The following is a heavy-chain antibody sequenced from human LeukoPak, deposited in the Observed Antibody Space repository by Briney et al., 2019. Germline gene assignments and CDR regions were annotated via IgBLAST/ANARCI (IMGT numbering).Heavy chain of an antibody. J-gene: IGHJ4*02. D-gene: IGHD2-2*01. CDR2: IYHSGST. Sequence: PSETLSLTCAVSGYSISSGYYWGWIRQPPGKGLEWIGSIYHSGSTYYNPSLKSRVTISVDTSKNQFSLKLSSVTAADTAVYYCARLPLGYCSSTSCYGFDYWGQGTLVTVSS. CDR3: ARLPLGYCSSTSCYGFDY. CDR1: GYSISSGYY. V-gene: IGHV4-38-2*01.